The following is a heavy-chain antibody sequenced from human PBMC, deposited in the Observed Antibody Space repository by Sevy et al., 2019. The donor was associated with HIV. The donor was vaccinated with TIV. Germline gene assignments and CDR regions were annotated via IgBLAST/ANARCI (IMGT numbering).Heavy chain of an antibody. CDR3: ARGRATNGGTIYFDL. D-gene: IGHD2-8*01. J-gene: IGHJ4*02. CDR1: GYIFKNHD. Sequence: ASVKVSCKASGYIFKNHDITWVRQAPGQGLEWMGWIRTYNGDTQYAQNFQGRVIMTTDTSKSTAYLDVRSLRSDDTAVYYCARGRATNGGTIYFDLWAQGTLVTVSS. CDR2: IRTYNGDT. V-gene: IGHV1-18*01.